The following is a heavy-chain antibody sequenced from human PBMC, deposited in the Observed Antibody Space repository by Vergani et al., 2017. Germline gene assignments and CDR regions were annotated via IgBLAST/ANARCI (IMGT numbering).Heavy chain of an antibody. CDR3: ARAQIAAAASWGGSMDV. CDR1: GGSISSGGYY. D-gene: IGHD6-13*01. Sequence: QVQLQESGPGLVKPSQTLSLTCTVSGGSISSGGYYWSWIRQHPGKGLEWIGYIFYSGSTYYNPSLKSRVTISVDTSKNQFSLKLSSVTAADTAVYYCARAQIAAAASWGGSMDVWGKGTTVTVSS. J-gene: IGHJ6*03. CDR2: IFYSGST. V-gene: IGHV4-31*03.